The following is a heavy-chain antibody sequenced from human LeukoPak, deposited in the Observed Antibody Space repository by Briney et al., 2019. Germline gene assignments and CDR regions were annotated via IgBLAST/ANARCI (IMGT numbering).Heavy chain of an antibody. CDR1: GFTFSSYA. V-gene: IGHV3-64*04. Sequence: GGSLRLSCSASGFTFSSYAMHWVRQAPGKGLEYVSAISSNGGSTYYADSVKGRFTISRDNSKNTLYLQMNSLRAEDTAVYYCAKDEFVAGIQHFQHWGQGTLVTVSS. D-gene: IGHD6-19*01. CDR3: AKDEFVAGIQHFQH. CDR2: ISSNGGST. J-gene: IGHJ1*01.